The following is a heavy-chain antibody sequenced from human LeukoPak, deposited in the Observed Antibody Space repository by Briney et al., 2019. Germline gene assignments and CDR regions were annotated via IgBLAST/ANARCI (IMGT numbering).Heavy chain of an antibody. J-gene: IGHJ5*02. CDR1: GGSISSYY. CDR3: ASGYSSSFDP. D-gene: IGHD6-13*01. V-gene: IGHV4-59*01. CDR2: IYYSGST. Sequence: SETLSLTCTVSGGSISSYYWSWIRQPPGKGLEWIGYIYYSGSTNYNPSLKSRVTISVDTSKNQFSLKLSSVTAADTAVYYCASGYSSSFDPWGRGTLVTVSS.